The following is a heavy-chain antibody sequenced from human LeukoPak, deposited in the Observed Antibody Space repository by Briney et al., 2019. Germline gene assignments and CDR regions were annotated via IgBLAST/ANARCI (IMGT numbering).Heavy chain of an antibody. CDR1: GGTFSSYA. Sequence: SVKVSCKASGGTFSSYAISWVRQAPGQGLEWMGGIIPIFGTANYAQKFQGRVTITADESTSTAYMELSSLRSEDTAVYYCARERSSSWYDYYYYYYMDVWGKGTTVTVSS. CDR3: ARERSSSWYDYYYYYYMDV. J-gene: IGHJ6*03. D-gene: IGHD6-13*01. V-gene: IGHV1-69*01. CDR2: IIPIFGTA.